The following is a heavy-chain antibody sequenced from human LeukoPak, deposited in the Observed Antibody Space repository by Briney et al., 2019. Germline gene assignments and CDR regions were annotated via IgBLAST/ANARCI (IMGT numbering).Heavy chain of an antibody. J-gene: IGHJ5*02. D-gene: IGHD5-24*01. Sequence: WASVKVSYKAFGYTFTSNYMHWVRQAPGQGPEWMGVISPSGGSTTYAQKFQGRVTLTRDMSTSTDYLELSSLRSEDTAVYYCARDNSVRDEAWWFSPWGQGTLVTVSS. CDR3: ARDNSVRDEAWWFSP. CDR1: GYTFTSNY. V-gene: IGHV1-46*01. CDR2: ISPSGGST.